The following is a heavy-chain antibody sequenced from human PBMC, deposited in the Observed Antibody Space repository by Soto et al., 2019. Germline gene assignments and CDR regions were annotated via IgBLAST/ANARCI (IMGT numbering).Heavy chain of an antibody. CDR3: ARNRNIVATSGWFDP. Sequence: QVQLVESGGGVVQPGRSLRLSCAASGFTFSSYAMHWVRQAPGKGLEWVAVISYDGSSKYYADSVKGRFTISRDNSKNTLYLQMNSLRAEDTAVYYCARNRNIVATSGWFDPWGQGTLVTVSS. J-gene: IGHJ5*02. CDR1: GFTFSSYA. V-gene: IGHV3-30-3*01. D-gene: IGHD5-12*01. CDR2: ISYDGSSK.